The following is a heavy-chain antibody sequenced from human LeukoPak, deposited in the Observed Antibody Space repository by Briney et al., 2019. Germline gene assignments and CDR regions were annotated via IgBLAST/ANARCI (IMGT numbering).Heavy chain of an antibody. CDR2: ISSSGSTI. CDR3: ARSREVATIRFSYYYYYMDV. V-gene: IGHV3-48*03. Sequence: HPGGSLRLSCAASGFTFSSYEMNWVRQAPGKGLEWVSYISSSGSTIYYADSVKGRFTISRDNAKNSLYLQMNSLRSEDTAVYYCARSREVATIRFSYYYYYMDVWGKGTTVTVSS. CDR1: GFTFSSYE. D-gene: IGHD5-12*01. J-gene: IGHJ6*03.